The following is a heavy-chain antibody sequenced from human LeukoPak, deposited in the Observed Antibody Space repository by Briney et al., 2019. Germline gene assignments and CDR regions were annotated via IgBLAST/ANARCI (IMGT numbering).Heavy chain of an antibody. J-gene: IGHJ5*02. Sequence: SETLSLTCSVSGGSISGSSYYWGWIRQPPGKGLEWIGSIYHSGISYYNPSLESRVTISLDTSKNQFSLKLTSVTAADTAVYYCARGRGYSYAFDPWGQGTLVTASS. V-gene: IGHV4-39*07. D-gene: IGHD5-18*01. CDR1: GGSISGSSYY. CDR3: ARGRGYSYAFDP. CDR2: IYHSGIS.